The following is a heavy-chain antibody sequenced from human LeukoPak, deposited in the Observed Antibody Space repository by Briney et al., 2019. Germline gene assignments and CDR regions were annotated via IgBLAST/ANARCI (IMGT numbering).Heavy chain of an antibody. J-gene: IGHJ4*02. CDR2: INHLGHT. D-gene: IGHD6-19*01. Sequence: PGGSPRLSCAASGFTFNHYAMSWVRQAPGKGLECVSSINHLGHTFYADSVKGRFTISRDNSKNTVFLQMNSLRADDTAEYFRARDHGSQDSGAWYVFDYWGRGTLVTVSS. CDR1: GFTFNHYA. CDR3: ARDHGSQDSGAWYVFDY. V-gene: IGHV3-23*01.